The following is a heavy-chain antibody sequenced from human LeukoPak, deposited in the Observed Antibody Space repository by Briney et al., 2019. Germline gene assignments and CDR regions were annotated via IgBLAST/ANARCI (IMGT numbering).Heavy chain of an antibody. J-gene: IGHJ4*02. CDR2: ISIVSTTI. V-gene: IGHV3-48*01. Sequence: GGSLRLSCAASGFTVTKYSMHWVRQTPGKGLEWVSYISIVSTTIYYTESVKGRFTISRDNAKNSLYLQMNSLRAEDTAVYYCARRESTTMVRGGVDYWGQGTLVTVSS. CDR1: GFTVTKYS. CDR3: ARRESTTMVRGGVDY. D-gene: IGHD3-10*01.